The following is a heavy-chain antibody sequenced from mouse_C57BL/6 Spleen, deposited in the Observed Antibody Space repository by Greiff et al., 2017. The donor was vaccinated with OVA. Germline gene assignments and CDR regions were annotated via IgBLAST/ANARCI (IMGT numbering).Heavy chain of an antibody. CDR2: INPYNGGT. CDR3: ARRLYYDYDKGYAMDY. J-gene: IGHJ4*01. D-gene: IGHD2-4*01. V-gene: IGHV1-19*01. CDR1: GYTFTDYY. Sequence: EVQLQQSGPVLVKPGASVKMSCKASGYTFTDYYMNWVKQSHGKSLEWIGVINPYNGGTSYNQKFKGKATLTVDKSSSTAYMELNSLTSEDSAVYYCARRLYYDYDKGYAMDYWGQGTSVTVSS.